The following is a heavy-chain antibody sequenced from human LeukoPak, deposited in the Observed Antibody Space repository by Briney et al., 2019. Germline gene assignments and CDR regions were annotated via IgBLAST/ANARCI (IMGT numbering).Heavy chain of an antibody. CDR1: GGSISSYY. CDR2: IYYSGST. J-gene: IGHJ6*02. Sequence: SETLSLTCTVSGGSISSYYWSWIRQPPGKGLEWIGYIYYSGSTNYNPSLKSRVTISVDTSKNQFSLKLSSVTAADTAVYYCARDLGGNHGMDVWGQGSTVTVSS. D-gene: IGHD3-10*01. V-gene: IGHV4-59*01. CDR3: ARDLGGNHGMDV.